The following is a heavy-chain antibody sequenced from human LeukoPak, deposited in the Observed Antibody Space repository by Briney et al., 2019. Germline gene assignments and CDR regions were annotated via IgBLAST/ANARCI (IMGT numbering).Heavy chain of an antibody. V-gene: IGHV3-33*01. CDR1: GFTFITYG. D-gene: IGHD1-26*01. J-gene: IGHJ5*02. CDR2: IWYDGSNE. Sequence: AGGSLRLSCAASGFTFITYGMHWVRQVPGKGLEWVAIIWYDGSNENYADSVKGRFTISRDNSKNTLYLQMNSLRAEDTAMYYCVRGSPLGATTNWLDPWGQGTLVTVSS. CDR3: VRGSPLGATTNWLDP.